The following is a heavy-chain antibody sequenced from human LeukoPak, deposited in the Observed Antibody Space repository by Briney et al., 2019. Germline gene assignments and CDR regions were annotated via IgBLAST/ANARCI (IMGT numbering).Heavy chain of an antibody. V-gene: IGHV1-18*01. CDR2: ISAYNGNT. CDR3: ARDTPGYSSDHMDV. D-gene: IGHD6-19*01. J-gene: IGHJ6*03. Sequence: GASVKVSCKASGYTFTSYGISWVRQAPGQGLEWMGWISAYNGNTNYAQKLQGRVTMTTDTSTSTAYMELRSLRSDDTAVYYCARDTPGYSSDHMDVWGKGTTVTVSS. CDR1: GYTFTSYG.